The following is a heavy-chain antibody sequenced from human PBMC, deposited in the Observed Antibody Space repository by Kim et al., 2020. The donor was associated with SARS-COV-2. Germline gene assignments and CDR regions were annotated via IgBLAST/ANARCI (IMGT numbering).Heavy chain of an antibody. J-gene: IGHJ4*02. D-gene: IGHD3-10*01. V-gene: IGHV3-30*04. CDR2: ISYDGSNK. CDR3: ARDLVRGGVDY. Sequence: GGSLRLSCAASGFTFSSYAMHWVRQAPGKGLEWVAVISYDGSNKYYADSVKGRFTISRDNSKNTLYLQMNSLRAEDTAVYYCARDLVRGGVDYWGQGTLVTVSS. CDR1: GFTFSSYA.